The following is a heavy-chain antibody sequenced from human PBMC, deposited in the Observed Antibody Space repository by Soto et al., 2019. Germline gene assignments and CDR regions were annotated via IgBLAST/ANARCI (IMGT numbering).Heavy chain of an antibody. CDR1: GFTFSSYS. Sequence: GGLLRLSCAASGFTFSSYSMNWVRQATGKGLEWVSSISSSSSYIYYADSVKGRFTISRDNAKNSLYLQMNSLRAEDTAVYYCARSQTYYYDSSVDAFDIWGQGTMVTVSS. CDR2: ISSSSSYI. V-gene: IGHV3-21*01. J-gene: IGHJ3*02. CDR3: ARSQTYYYDSSVDAFDI. D-gene: IGHD3-22*01.